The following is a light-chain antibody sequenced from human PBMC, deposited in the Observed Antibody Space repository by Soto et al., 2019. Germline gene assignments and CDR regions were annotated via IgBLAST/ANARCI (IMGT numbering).Light chain of an antibody. CDR3: QHYNSYSRT. V-gene: IGKV1-5*01. Sequence: DIPMTQSPSTLSASVGDRVTITCRASQSISSWLAWYQQKPGKAPKLLIFDASSLESGVTSRFSGSGSVTEFTLTISSLQPDDVATYDCQHYNSYSRTLGQGTKVDIK. CDR2: DAS. J-gene: IGKJ1*01. CDR1: QSISSW.